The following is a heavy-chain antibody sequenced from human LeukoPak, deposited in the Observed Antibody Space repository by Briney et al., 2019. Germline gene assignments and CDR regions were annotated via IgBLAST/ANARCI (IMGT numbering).Heavy chain of an antibody. Sequence: ASVKVSCKASGGTFISYAISWVRQAPGQGLEWMGGIIPIFGTANYAQKFQGRVTITADESTSTAYMELSSLRSEDTAVYYCARAPGYYDSSGHYDYWGQGTLVTVSS. CDR2: IIPIFGTA. CDR1: GGTFISYA. V-gene: IGHV1-69*01. J-gene: IGHJ4*02. CDR3: ARAPGYYDSSGHYDY. D-gene: IGHD3-22*01.